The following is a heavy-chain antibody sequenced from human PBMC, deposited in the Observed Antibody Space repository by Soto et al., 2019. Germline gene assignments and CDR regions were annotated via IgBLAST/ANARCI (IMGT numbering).Heavy chain of an antibody. CDR2: LSGSGGNT. J-gene: IGHJ3*02. D-gene: IGHD2-15*01. CDR1: GFPFSDSA. V-gene: IGHV3-23*01. CDR3: AKAAYWSGGICQVAFGS. Sequence: EVQLLESGGGLVQPGGSLRLSCADSGFPFSDSAMSWVRQAPGKGLEWVSSLSGSGGNTYYADSVKGRFTISRDNSKNTLFLQMNSLRVEDTAVYYCAKAAYWSGGICQVAFGSWGQVAMVTVSS.